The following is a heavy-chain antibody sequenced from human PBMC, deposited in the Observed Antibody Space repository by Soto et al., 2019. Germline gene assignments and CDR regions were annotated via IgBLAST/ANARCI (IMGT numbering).Heavy chain of an antibody. Sequence: QVQLMQSGAEVKKPGASVKVSCQASGYNFPTYDIHWVRQAAGQGLEWMGWVNPKSGTTDYAQKFRGRVTMTSNTSISTAYMQLSALTSEDTAVYYCARPFCDATSCYTDWLDPWGPGTLVTVSS. V-gene: IGHV1-8*01. CDR1: GYNFPTYD. J-gene: IGHJ5*02. CDR2: VNPKSGTT. D-gene: IGHD2-2*02. CDR3: ARPFCDATSCYTDWLDP.